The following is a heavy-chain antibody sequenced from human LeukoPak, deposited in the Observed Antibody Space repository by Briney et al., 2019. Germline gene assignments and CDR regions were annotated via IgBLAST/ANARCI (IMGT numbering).Heavy chain of an antibody. V-gene: IGHV3-7*03. D-gene: IGHD2-2*01. CDR1: GLTFSTYG. CDR3: ATDYRNTRCLGY. Sequence: PGGSLRLSCAASGLTFSTYGMNWVRQAPGKGLEWVANIKQDGSEKYYVDSVKGRFTVSRDNPKNSLYLEMNNLRAEDTAIYHCATDYRNTRCLGYWGQGTLVTVSS. CDR2: IKQDGSEK. J-gene: IGHJ4*02.